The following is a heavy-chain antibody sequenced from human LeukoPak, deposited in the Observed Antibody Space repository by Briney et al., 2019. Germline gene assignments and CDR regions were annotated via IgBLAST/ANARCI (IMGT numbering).Heavy chain of an antibody. J-gene: IGHJ3*02. CDR1: GGSISSSYW. Sequence: PSETLSLTCAVSGGSISSSYWWSWVRQPPGKGLEWIGEVYHSGSTNYNPSLKSRVTISVDTSKNQFSLKLSSVTAADTAVYYCARVGRLYVRATKKLDAFDIWGQGTMVTVSS. CDR3: ARVGRLYVRATKKLDAFDI. CDR2: VYHSGST. D-gene: IGHD3-10*02. V-gene: IGHV4-4*02.